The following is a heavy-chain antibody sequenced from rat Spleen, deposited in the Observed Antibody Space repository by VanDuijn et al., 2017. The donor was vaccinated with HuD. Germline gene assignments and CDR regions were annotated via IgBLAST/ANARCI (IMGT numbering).Heavy chain of an antibody. Sequence: EVRLVESDGGLVQPGGSLKLSCAASGFAFSNCDMAWVRQAPKKGLEWVASIHYEGTNTYYRDSVKGRFTVSRDNAKSTLSLQMDSLRSEDTATYYCARHWGYWGQGVMVTVSS. D-gene: IGHD4-6*01. CDR2: IHYEGTNT. J-gene: IGHJ2*01. CDR3: ARHWGY. CDR1: GFAFSNCD. V-gene: IGHV5-29*01.